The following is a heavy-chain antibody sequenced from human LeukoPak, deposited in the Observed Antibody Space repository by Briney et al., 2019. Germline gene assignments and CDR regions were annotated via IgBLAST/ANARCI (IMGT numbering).Heavy chain of an antibody. CDR2: ISGSGGST. V-gene: IGHV3-23*01. CDR1: GFTFSSYA. D-gene: IGHD6-19*01. Sequence: GGSLRLSCAASGFTFSSYAMSWVRQAPGKGLEWVSAISGSGGSTYYADSVKGRFTISRDNAKNSLYLQMNSLRAEDTAVYYCARDPRVVAGNYFDYWGQGTLVTVSS. J-gene: IGHJ4*02. CDR3: ARDPRVVAGNYFDY.